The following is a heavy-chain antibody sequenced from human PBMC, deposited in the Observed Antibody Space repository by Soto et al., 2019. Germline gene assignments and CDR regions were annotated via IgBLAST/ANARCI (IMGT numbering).Heavy chain of an antibody. J-gene: IGHJ5*02. Sequence: QVQLQESGPGLVKPSETLSLTCTVSGGSISSYYWSWIRQPPGKGLEWIGYIYYSGSTNYNPSLKSRVTISVDTSKNQFSLKLSSVTAADTAVYYCARSKDYDFWSGYSDKNWFDPWGQGTLVTVSS. CDR3: ARSKDYDFWSGYSDKNWFDP. CDR1: GGSISSYY. D-gene: IGHD3-3*01. CDR2: IYYSGST. V-gene: IGHV4-59*01.